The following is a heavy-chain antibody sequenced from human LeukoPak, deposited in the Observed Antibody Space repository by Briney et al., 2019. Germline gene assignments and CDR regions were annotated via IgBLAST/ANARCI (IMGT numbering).Heavy chain of an antibody. CDR2: ISYDGSNK. Sequence: QTGGSLRLSCAASGFTFSSYTMHWVRQAPGKGLEWVAVISYDGSNKYYADSVKGRFTISRDNSKNTLYLQMNSLRAEDTAVYYCARGRKSSGWYYFDYWGQGTLVTVSS. J-gene: IGHJ4*02. CDR3: ARGRKSSGWYYFDY. CDR1: GFTFSSYT. V-gene: IGHV3-30-3*01. D-gene: IGHD6-19*01.